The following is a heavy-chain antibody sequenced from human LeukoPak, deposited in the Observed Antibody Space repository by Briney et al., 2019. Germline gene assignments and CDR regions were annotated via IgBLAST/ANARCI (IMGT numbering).Heavy chain of an antibody. CDR2: INSDGSST. V-gene: IGHV3-74*01. CDR3: LYGSGWYFDY. Sequence: GGSLRLSCAASGFTFSSYWMHWLRPAPGKGLAWVSRINSDGSSTSYADSVKGRFTISRDNAKNTLYLQMNTLRADDTAVYYCLYGSGWYFDYWGQGTLVTVSS. CDR1: GFTFSSYW. D-gene: IGHD6-19*01. J-gene: IGHJ4*02.